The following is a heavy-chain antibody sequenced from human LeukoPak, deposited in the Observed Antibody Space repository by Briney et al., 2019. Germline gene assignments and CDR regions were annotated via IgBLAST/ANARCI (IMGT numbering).Heavy chain of an antibody. V-gene: IGHV3-23*01. J-gene: IGHJ4*02. CDR3: AKGFACAENRCYGLDS. CDR2: ITESGHST. D-gene: IGHD2-15*01. Sequence: GGSLRLSCAASGFTFEDYGMTWVRQAPGKGLEWVCLITESGHSTYYTKSVKGRFTISRDNSKNTLYLQMNSVGVEDTALYFCAKGFACAENRCYGLDSWAQGILVIVSS. CDR1: GFTFEDYG.